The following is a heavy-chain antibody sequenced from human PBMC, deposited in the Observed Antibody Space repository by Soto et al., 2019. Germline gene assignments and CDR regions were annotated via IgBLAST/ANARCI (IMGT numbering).Heavy chain of an antibody. Sequence: PGGSLRLSCAASGFTFSSYWMHWVRQAPGRGLVWVSHINSDGSTTTYADSVEGRFTISRDNAKNTVYLQMNSLRAEDTAVYYCARSPGYSYGDYWGQGTLVTVSS. CDR2: INSDGSTT. J-gene: IGHJ4*02. V-gene: IGHV3-74*01. D-gene: IGHD5-18*01. CDR1: GFTFSSYW. CDR3: ARSPGYSYGDY.